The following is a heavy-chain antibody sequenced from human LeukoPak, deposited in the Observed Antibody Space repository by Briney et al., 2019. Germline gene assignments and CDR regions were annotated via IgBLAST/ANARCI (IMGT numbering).Heavy chain of an antibody. D-gene: IGHD3-22*01. CDR2: INWNGGST. CDR1: GFTFSSYW. J-gene: IGHJ4*02. Sequence: PGGSLRLSCAASGFTFSSYWMSWVRQAPGKGLEWVSSINWNGGSTGYADSVKGRFTISRDDAKNSLYLQMNSLRAEDTALYYCARGVSGFDYWGQGTLVTVSS. CDR3: ARGVSGFDY. V-gene: IGHV3-20*04.